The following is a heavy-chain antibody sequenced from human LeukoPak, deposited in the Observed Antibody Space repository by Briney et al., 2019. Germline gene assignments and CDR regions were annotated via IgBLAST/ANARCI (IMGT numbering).Heavy chain of an antibody. CDR1: GGSFSGYY. CDR2: INHSGST. Sequence: SETLSHTCAVYGGSFSGYYWSWIRQPPGKGLEWIGEINHSGSTNYNPSLKSRVTISVDTSKNQFSLKLSSVTAADTAVYYCAVQTKAWGQGTLVTVSS. CDR3: AVQTKA. J-gene: IGHJ4*02. V-gene: IGHV4-34*01.